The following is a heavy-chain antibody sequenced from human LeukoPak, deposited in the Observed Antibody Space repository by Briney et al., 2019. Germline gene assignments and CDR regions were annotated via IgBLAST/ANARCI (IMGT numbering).Heavy chain of an antibody. Sequence: GSLRLSCAASGFTFSSYSMNWVRQAPGKGLEWGSSISSSSSYIYYADSVKGRFTISRDNAKNSLYLQMNSLRAEDTAVYYCARVRMVRGADAFDIWGQGTMVTVSS. V-gene: IGHV3-21*01. J-gene: IGHJ3*02. D-gene: IGHD3-10*01. CDR2: ISSSSSYI. CDR1: GFTFSSYS. CDR3: ARVRMVRGADAFDI.